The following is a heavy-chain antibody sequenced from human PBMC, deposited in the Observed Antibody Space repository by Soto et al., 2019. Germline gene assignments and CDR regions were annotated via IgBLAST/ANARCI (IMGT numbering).Heavy chain of an antibody. D-gene: IGHD3-16*01. Sequence: PSETLSLTCTVSGGSISSYYWSWIRQPPGKGLEWIGYIYYSGSTNYNPSLKSRVTISVDTSKNQFSLKLSSVTAADTAVYYCARLRGWGAGAFDIWGQGTMVTVSS. CDR2: IYYSGST. CDR3: ARLRGWGAGAFDI. V-gene: IGHV4-59*01. J-gene: IGHJ3*02. CDR1: GGSISSYY.